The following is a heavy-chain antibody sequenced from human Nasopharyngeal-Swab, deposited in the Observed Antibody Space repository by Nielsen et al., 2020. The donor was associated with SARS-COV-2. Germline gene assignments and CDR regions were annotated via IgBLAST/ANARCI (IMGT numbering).Heavy chain of an antibody. D-gene: IGHD6-19*01. Sequence: RQAPGKGLEWIGSIYYSGSTYYNPSLKSRVTISVDTSKNQFSLKLSSVTAADTAVYYCARAEIAVADAEYFQHWGQGTLVTVS. CDR3: ARAEIAVADAEYFQH. J-gene: IGHJ1*01. V-gene: IGHV4-39*07. CDR2: IYYSGST.